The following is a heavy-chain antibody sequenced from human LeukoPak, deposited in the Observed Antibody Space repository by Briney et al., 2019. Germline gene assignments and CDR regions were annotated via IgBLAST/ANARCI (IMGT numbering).Heavy chain of an antibody. J-gene: IGHJ4*02. CDR1: GFSFSNYA. D-gene: IGHD6-19*01. V-gene: IGHV3-21*01. CDR3: ARKSLYSSGWDFDY. CDR2: ISSSSSYI. Sequence: PGGSLRLSCAASGFSFSNYAMSWVRQAPGKGLEWVSSISSSSSYIYYADSVKGRFTISRDNAKSSQYLQMNSLRAEDAAVYYCARKSLYSSGWDFDYWGQGTLVTVSS.